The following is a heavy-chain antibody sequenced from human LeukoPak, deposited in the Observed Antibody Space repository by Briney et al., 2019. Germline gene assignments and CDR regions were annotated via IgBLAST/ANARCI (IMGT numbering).Heavy chain of an antibody. J-gene: IGHJ4*02. D-gene: IGHD3-22*01. V-gene: IGHV3-9*01. Sequence: GGSLRLSCAASGFTFDDYAMHWVRQAPGKGLEWVSGISWNSGSIGYADSVKGRFTISRDNAKNSLYLQMNSLRAEDTALYYCAKDLLYYYDSSGSSSGGFDYWGQGTLVTVSS. CDR3: AKDLLYYYDSSGSSSGGFDY. CDR2: ISWNSGSI. CDR1: GFTFDDYA.